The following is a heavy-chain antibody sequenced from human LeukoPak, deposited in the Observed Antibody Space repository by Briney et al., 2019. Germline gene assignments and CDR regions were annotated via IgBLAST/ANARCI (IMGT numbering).Heavy chain of an antibody. Sequence: PGGSLRLSCAASGFIFSSCPIHWVRQAPGKGLEWVAIMSRDGTDQRYADSVKGRFTMSRDNSGSALYLQMNSLRAEDTAVYYCARDQGTIFDVVNFAMDVWGQGTRVTVSS. CDR1: GFIFSSCP. D-gene: IGHD3-3*01. J-gene: IGHJ6*02. CDR3: ARDQGTIFDVVNFAMDV. V-gene: IGHV3-30*04. CDR2: MSRDGTDQ.